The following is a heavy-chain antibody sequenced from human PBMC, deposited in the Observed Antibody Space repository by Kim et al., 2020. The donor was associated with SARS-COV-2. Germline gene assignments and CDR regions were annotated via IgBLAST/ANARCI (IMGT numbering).Heavy chain of an antibody. V-gene: IGHV4-39*02. CDR1: GGSISSSSYY. CDR3: AREGEIMVRGGTGY. J-gene: IGHJ4*02. D-gene: IGHD3-10*01. Sequence: SETLSLTCTVSGGSISSSSYYWGWIRQPPGKGLEWIGSIYYSGSTYYNPSLKSRVTISVDTSKNQFSLKLSSVTAADTAVYYCAREGEIMVRGGTGYWGQGTLVTVSS. CDR2: IYYSGST.